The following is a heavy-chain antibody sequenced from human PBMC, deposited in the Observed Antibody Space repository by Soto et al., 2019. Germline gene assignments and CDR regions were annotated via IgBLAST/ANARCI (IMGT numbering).Heavy chain of an antibody. D-gene: IGHD2-15*01. CDR2: TYYRSKWYN. CDR3: ARDGPFYCSGGSCYSGYFDY. V-gene: IGHV6-1*01. Sequence: SQTLSFTCAISGDSVSSNNAAWNWIRQSPSRGLEWLGRTYYRSKWYNDYAVSVKSRITINPDTTKNQFSLQLNSVTPEDTAVYYCARDGPFYCSGGSCYSGYFDYWGQGTLVTVSS. J-gene: IGHJ4*02. CDR1: GDSVSSNNAA.